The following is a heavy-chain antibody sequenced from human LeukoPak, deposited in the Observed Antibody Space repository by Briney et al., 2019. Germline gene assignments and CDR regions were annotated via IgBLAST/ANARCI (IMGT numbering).Heavy chain of an antibody. J-gene: IGHJ4*02. CDR2: IYTSGNT. D-gene: IGHD5-18*01. CDR3: ARGGYSYGADFYYYFDY. V-gene: IGHV4-4*07. Sequence: PSETLSLTCTVSGDSTSGYYCSWIRQPAGKGLEWIGRIYTSGNTNYNPSLKTRVTMSVDTSKNQFSLKLSSVTAADTAVYYCARGGYSYGADFYYYFDYWGQGILVTVSS. CDR1: GDSTSGYY.